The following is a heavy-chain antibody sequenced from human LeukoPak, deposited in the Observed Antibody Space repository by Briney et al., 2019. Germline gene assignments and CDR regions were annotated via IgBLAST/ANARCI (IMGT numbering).Heavy chain of an antibody. V-gene: IGHV4-34*01. CDR1: GGSFSGYY. Sequence: PSETLSLTCAVYGGSFSGYYWSWIRQPPGKGLEWIGEINHSGSTNYNPSLKSRVTISVDTSKNQFSLKLSSVTAADTAVYYCARGARYCSSTSCWFDPWGQGILVTVSS. J-gene: IGHJ5*02. CDR2: INHSGST. D-gene: IGHD2-2*01. CDR3: ARGARYCSSTSCWFDP.